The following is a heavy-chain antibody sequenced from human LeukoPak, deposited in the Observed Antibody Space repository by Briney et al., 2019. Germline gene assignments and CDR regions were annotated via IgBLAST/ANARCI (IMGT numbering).Heavy chain of an antibody. CDR2: INHSGSA. CDR3: ARPTGRGDYPTDAFDI. D-gene: IGHD4-11*01. V-gene: IGHV4-34*01. J-gene: IGHJ3*02. Sequence: SETLSLTCAVYGGSFSGYYWSWIRQPPGKGLEWIGEINHSGSANYNPSLKSRVTISIDKSKNQFSLLLSSVTAPDTAVYYCARPTGRGDYPTDAFDIWGQGTMVTVSS. CDR1: GGSFSGYY.